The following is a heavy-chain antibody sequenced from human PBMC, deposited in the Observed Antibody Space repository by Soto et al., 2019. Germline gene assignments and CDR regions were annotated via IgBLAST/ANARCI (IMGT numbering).Heavy chain of an antibody. J-gene: IGHJ6*02. CDR2: ISPYNGHA. D-gene: IGHD2-2*01. CDR3: ARDLTIVPATHPRLENYGMDV. V-gene: IGHV1-18*01. Sequence: ASVKVSCKASGYSFTSYGISWVRRAPGQGLEWMGWISPYNGHAQFVQRFQGRVTMTTDTSTKTAYMELRNLRSDDTAHYYCARDLTIVPATHPRLENYGMDVWGQWTTVTVSS. CDR1: GYSFTSYG.